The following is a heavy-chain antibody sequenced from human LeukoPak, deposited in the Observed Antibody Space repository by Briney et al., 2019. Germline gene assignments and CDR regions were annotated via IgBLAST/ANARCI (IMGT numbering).Heavy chain of an antibody. CDR3: ARVIAVADY. D-gene: IGHD6-19*01. CDR1: GYSFADYY. J-gene: IGHJ4*02. V-gene: IGHV1-8*03. Sequence: GASVKVSCKASGYSFADYYMHWVRQATGQGLEWMGWMNPNSGNTGYAQEFQGRVTITRNTSISTAYMELSSLRSEDTAVYYCARVIAVADYWGQGTLVTVSS. CDR2: MNPNSGNT.